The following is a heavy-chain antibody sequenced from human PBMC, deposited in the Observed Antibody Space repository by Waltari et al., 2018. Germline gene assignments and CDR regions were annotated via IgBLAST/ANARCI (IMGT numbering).Heavy chain of an antibody. D-gene: IGHD3-22*01. J-gene: IGHJ4*02. CDR1: GYNFTNYW. CDR2: IDPSVSDT. CDR3: AKDRYDDGYLHTYFDF. V-gene: IGHV5-51*01. Sequence: EVQLVQSGAGMKRPGESLKISCQTSGYNFTNYWINWVRQMPGKGLEWMGAIDPSVSDTRYSQSFPGHVTISADKSISTAYLQWSSLKASDSATYYCAKDRYDDGYLHTYFDFWGQGVLVTVSS.